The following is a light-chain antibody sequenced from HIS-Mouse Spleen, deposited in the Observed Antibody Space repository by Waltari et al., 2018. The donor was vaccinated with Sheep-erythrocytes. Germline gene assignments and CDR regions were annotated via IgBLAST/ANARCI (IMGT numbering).Light chain of an antibody. CDR3: CSYAGSYNHV. Sequence: QSALTQPRSASGSPGQSVTISCTGPSIDVGVYIYAPCSQQHPGKAPNHMIYDVSKRPSGVPDRFSGSKSGNTASLTISGLQAEDEADYYCCSYAGSYNHVFATGTKVTVL. CDR1: SIDVGVYIY. CDR2: DVS. V-gene: IGLV2-11*01. J-gene: IGLJ1*01.